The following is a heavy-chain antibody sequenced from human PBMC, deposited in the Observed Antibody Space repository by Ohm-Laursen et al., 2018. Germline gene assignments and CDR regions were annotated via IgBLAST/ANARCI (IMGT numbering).Heavy chain of an antibody. V-gene: IGHV3-11*01. D-gene: IGHD6-19*01. Sequence: SLRLSCSASGFNFSDHYMSWIRQAPGKGLEWLSYISSSGRTLYYADSVKGRFTISRDNAKKSLFLQMNSLRAEDTAVYFCARALGSGWYATYFDYWGQGTLVTVSP. J-gene: IGHJ4*02. CDR2: ISSSGRTL. CDR3: ARALGSGWYATYFDY. CDR1: GFNFSDHY.